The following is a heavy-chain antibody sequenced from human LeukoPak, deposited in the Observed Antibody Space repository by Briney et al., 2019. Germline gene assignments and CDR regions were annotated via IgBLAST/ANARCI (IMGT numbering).Heavy chain of an antibody. Sequence: ASVKVSCKTSGYTFTTYGISWVRQAPGQGLERMGWISGSNGNTKYAQKVQGRDTMTTDTSTTTAYMEVRSLRSDDTAVYYCARDRDRMVQGVTALFDYWGQGTLVTVSS. D-gene: IGHD3-10*01. V-gene: IGHV1-18*04. CDR3: ARDRDRMVQGVTALFDY. CDR2: ISGSNGNT. CDR1: GYTFTTYG. J-gene: IGHJ4*02.